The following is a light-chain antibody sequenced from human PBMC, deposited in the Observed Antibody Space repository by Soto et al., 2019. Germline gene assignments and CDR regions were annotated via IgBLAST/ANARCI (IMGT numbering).Light chain of an antibody. CDR1: QSVSSN. CDR3: QQYNNWPGT. CDR2: GAS. V-gene: IGKV3-15*01. Sequence: EIVMSQSPATLSVSTGERATLSCRASQSVSSNLAWYQQKPGQAPRLLIYGASTRATGIPARFSGSGSGTEFTLTISSLQSEDFAVYYRQQYNNWPGTFGQGTKVDIK. J-gene: IGKJ1*01.